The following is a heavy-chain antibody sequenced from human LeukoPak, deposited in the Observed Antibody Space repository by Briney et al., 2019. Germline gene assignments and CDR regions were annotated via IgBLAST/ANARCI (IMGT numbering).Heavy chain of an antibody. CDR2: IWYDGSNK. J-gene: IGHJ6*03. CDR1: GFTFSSYG. V-gene: IGHV3-33*01. D-gene: IGHD6-19*01. CDR3: ATSGGYYYYMDV. Sequence: PGGSLRLSCAASGFTFSSYGMHWVRRAPGKGLEWVAVIWYDGSNKYYADSVKGRFTISRDNSKNTLYLQMNSLRAEDTAVYYCATSGGYYYYMDVWGKGTTVTVSS.